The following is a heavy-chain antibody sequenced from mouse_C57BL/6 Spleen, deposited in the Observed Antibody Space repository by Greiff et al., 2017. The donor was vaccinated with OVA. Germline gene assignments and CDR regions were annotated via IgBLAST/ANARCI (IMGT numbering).Heavy chain of an antibody. CDR1: GYAFSSSW. J-gene: IGHJ1*03. V-gene: IGHV1-82*01. D-gene: IGHD1-1*01. CDR3: SRSGPLRYFDV. CDR2: IYPGDGDS. Sequence: VQLQQSGPELVKPGASVKISCKASGYAFSSSWMNWVKQRPGTGLEWIGRIYPGDGDSNYNGKFKGKATLTADKSSSTAYMQLSRLTSDDSTVEFCSRSGPLRYFDVWGTGTTVTVSS.